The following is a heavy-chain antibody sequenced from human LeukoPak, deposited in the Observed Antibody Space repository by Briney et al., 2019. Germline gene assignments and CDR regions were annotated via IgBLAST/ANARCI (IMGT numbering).Heavy chain of an antibody. D-gene: IGHD4-17*01. V-gene: IGHV1-3*01. CDR1: GYTFTSYA. CDR2: INAGNGNT. J-gene: IGHJ4*02. CDR3: ARLTVTTRSFDY. Sequence: ASVKVSCKASGYTFTSYAMHWVRQAPGQRLEWMGWINAGNGNTKYSQKFQGRVTITRDTSASTAYMELSSLRSEDTAVCYCARLTVTTRSFDYWGQGTLVTVSS.